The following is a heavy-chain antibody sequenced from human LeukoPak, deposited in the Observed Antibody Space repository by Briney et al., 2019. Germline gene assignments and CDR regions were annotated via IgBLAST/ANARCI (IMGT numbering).Heavy chain of an antibody. CDR3: ARGHSSSWYNWFDP. CDR1: GYSISSGTF. CDR2: IYTSGST. V-gene: IGHV4-38-2*02. J-gene: IGHJ5*02. D-gene: IGHD6-13*01. Sequence: SETLSLTCTVSGYSISSGTFWAWIRQPPGKGLEWIGRIYTSGSTYYNPSLKSRVTISVDTSKNQFPLKLSSVTAADTAVYYCARGHSSSWYNWFDPWGQGTLVTVSS.